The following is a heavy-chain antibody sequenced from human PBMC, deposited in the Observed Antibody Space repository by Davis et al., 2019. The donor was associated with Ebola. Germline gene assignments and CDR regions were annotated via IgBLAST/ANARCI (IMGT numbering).Heavy chain of an antibody. CDR3: ARDGVEDAIYNYFDP. CDR2: ICGSGEFK. Sequence: PGGSLRLSCTATGFSFRRHTMHWVRQAPGKGLEWVSLICGSGEFKFYADSVKGRFTISRDNAKTSLYLQMNNLREEDSAIYYCARDGVEDAIYNYFDPWGQGTLVTVSS. J-gene: IGHJ5*02. CDR1: GFSFRRHT. V-gene: IGHV3-21*06. D-gene: IGHD3-10*01.